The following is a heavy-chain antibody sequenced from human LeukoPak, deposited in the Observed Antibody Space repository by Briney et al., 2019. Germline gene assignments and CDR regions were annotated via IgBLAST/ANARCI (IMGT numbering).Heavy chain of an antibody. V-gene: IGHV4-59*01. CDR2: IYYSGST. J-gene: IGHJ4*02. D-gene: IGHD1-26*01. Sequence: PSETLSLTCTVSGGSISSYYWSWIRQPPGKGLEWIGYIYYSGSTNYNPSLKSRVTISVDTSKNQFSLKLSSVTAADTAVYYCARRKVGANPFDYWGQGILVTVSS. CDR1: GGSISSYY. CDR3: ARRKVGANPFDY.